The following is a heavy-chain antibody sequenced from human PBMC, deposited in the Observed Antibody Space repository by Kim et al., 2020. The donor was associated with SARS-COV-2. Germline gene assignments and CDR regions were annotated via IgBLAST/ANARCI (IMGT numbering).Heavy chain of an antibody. D-gene: IGHD3-3*01. Sequence: YYNPPLKSRVTISGDTSKNQFSLKLSSVTAADTAVYYCARRDFWSGYFDYWGQGTLVTVSS. CDR3: ARRDFWSGYFDY. V-gene: IGHV4-31*02. J-gene: IGHJ4*02.